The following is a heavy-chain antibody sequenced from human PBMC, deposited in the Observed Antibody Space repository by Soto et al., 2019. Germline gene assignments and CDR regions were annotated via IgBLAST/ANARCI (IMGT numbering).Heavy chain of an antibody. V-gene: IGHV3-74*01. D-gene: IGHD3-10*01. CDR1: GFTFNSYL. Sequence: EVQLVESGGGLVQPGGSLRLSCAASGFTFNSYLMHWVRQAPGKGLVWVSRINTDGSGTIYADSVKGRFTISRDNAKKTLFLQMNSLRDEDTAVYYCARSYGSGYSYTLDPWGQGTLVTVFS. J-gene: IGHJ5*02. CDR3: ARSYGSGYSYTLDP. CDR2: INTDGSGT.